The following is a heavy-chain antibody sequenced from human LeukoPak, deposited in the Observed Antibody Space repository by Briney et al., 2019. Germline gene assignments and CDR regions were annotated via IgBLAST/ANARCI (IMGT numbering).Heavy chain of an antibody. D-gene: IGHD3/OR15-3a*01. CDR1: GGSISSSYW. V-gene: IGHV4-4*02. Sequence: PSETLSLTCAVSGGSISSSYWWTWVRQPPGKGLEWMGEIYHSGSTNYNPSLKSRLSMSLDKSRNQFSLKLTSVTAADTAVYYCGRGYWTGYHHLDFWGQGTLVTVSS. CDR2: IYHSGST. CDR3: GRGYWTGYHHLDF. J-gene: IGHJ4*02.